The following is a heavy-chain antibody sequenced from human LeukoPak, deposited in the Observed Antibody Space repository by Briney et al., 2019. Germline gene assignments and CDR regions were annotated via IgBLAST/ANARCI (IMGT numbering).Heavy chain of an antibody. CDR1: GFTFSTYW. CDR2: ISSDASIT. CDR3: ATSARPYIGSSLDY. D-gene: IGHD2-15*01. J-gene: IGHJ4*02. V-gene: IGHV3-74*01. Sequence: GGSLRLSCAASGFTFSTYWMHWVRQDPGKGLVWVSRISSDASITSYANPVKGRFTISRDNAKNTLYLQMNSLRAEDTALYYCATSARPYIGSSLDYWGQGTLVTVSS.